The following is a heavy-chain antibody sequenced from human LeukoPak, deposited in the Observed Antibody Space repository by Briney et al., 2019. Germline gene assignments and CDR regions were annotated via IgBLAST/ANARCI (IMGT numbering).Heavy chain of an antibody. CDR1: GFTFSSYS. J-gene: IGHJ4*02. CDR2: ISSTSGTI. V-gene: IGHV3-48*02. D-gene: IGHD6-19*01. Sequence: GGSLRLSCAASGFTFSSYSMNWVRQAPGKGREWLSYISSTSGTIYYADSVRGRFTISRDNAKNSLCLQMNSLRDEDTAVYYCAVTFHGEWLFRKSFDYWGQGTLVTVSS. CDR3: AVTFHGEWLFRKSFDY.